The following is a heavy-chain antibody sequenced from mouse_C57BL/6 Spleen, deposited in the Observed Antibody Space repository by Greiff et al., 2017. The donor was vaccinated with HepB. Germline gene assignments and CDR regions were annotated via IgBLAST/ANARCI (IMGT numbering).Heavy chain of an antibody. J-gene: IGHJ2*01. CDR2: IYPRSGNT. V-gene: IGHV1-81*01. CDR1: GYTFTSYG. CDR3: ARGTTVVAKYYFDY. Sequence: VQLQQSGAELARPGASVKLSCKASGYTFTSYGISWVKQRTGQGLEWIGEIYPRSGNTYYNEKFKGKATLTADKSSSTAYMELRSLTSEDSAVYFCARGTTVVAKYYFDYWGQGTTLTVSS. D-gene: IGHD1-1*01.